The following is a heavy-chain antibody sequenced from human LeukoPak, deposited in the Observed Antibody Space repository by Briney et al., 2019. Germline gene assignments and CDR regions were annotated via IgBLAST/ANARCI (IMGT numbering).Heavy chain of an antibody. Sequence: SETLSPTCTVSGDSLGNSYWSWIRQPAGTGLEWIGRVKSTGSDTYKSSLKSRATMSVDTSKNQFSLRLTSVTAADTAVYYCARVDWRWESDYWGQGTLVTVSS. D-gene: IGHD2-8*02. CDR1: GDSLGNSY. CDR3: ARVDWRWESDY. CDR2: VKSTGSD. J-gene: IGHJ4*02. V-gene: IGHV4-4*07.